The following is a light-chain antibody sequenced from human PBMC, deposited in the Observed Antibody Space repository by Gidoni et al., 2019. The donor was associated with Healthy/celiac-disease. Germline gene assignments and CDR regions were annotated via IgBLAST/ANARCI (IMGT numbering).Light chain of an antibody. V-gene: IGLV3-1*01. CDR2: QDS. CDR3: QAWDSSNVV. J-gene: IGLJ2*01. Sequence: SYELTQPPSVSVSPGQTASITCSGDKLGDKYACWYQQKPGQSPVLVNYQDSKRPSGIPGRFSGTNPGNTATLTISGSEAMDEADYYCQAWDSSNVVFGGGTKLTVL. CDR1: KLGDKY.